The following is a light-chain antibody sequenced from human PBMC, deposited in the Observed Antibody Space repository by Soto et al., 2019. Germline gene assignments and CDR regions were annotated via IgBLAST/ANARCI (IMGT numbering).Light chain of an antibody. Sequence: ESVLTQSPGTLSLSPGERATLSCRASQSVSSSYLAWYQQKPGQAPRLLIYGSSSRATGIPDRFSGSGSGTDFTLTISVLEPEDFALYYCQQYDSSPPITFGQGTRLEIK. CDR1: QSVSSSY. J-gene: IGKJ5*01. CDR2: GSS. CDR3: QQYDSSPPIT. V-gene: IGKV3-20*01.